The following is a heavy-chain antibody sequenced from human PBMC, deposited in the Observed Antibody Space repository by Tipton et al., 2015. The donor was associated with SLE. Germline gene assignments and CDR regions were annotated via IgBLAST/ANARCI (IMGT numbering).Heavy chain of an antibody. CDR2: IVGTGGST. Sequence: SLRLSCAASGFIFSNYAMSWVRQAPGKGLEWVSAIVGTGGSTYSADSVKGRFTISRDNSKNTLYLQINNLRAEDTAVYYCAKLKGPNYYYYPVDVWGQGTTVTVSS. CDR3: AKLKGPNYYYYPVDV. J-gene: IGHJ6*02. CDR1: GFIFSNYA. V-gene: IGHV3-23*01.